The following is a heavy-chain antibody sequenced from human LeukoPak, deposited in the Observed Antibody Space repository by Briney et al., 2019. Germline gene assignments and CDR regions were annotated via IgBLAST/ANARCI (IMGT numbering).Heavy chain of an antibody. Sequence: GGSLRLSCAASGFTFSSYGISWVRQAPGQGLEWMGGIIPIFGTVNYAERFQGRVTITADESTSTAYMELSSLRSEDTAVYYCAIVGAAVTTFSWFDPWGQGTLVTVSS. D-gene: IGHD4-17*01. CDR1: GFTFSSYG. V-gene: IGHV1-69*01. CDR2: IIPIFGTV. CDR3: AIVGAAVTTFSWFDP. J-gene: IGHJ5*02.